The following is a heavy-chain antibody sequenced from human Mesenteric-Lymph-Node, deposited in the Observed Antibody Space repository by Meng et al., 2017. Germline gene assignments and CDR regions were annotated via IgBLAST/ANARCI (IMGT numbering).Heavy chain of an antibody. CDR3: ARSSYSYASNPFDY. V-gene: IGHV1-69*05. Sequence: SVKVSCKASGYTFTGYYMHWVRQAPGQGLEWMGGIIPIFGTANYAQKFQGRVTITTDESTSTAYMELSSLRSEDTAVYYCARSSYSYASNPFDYWGQGTLVIVSS. J-gene: IGHJ4*02. CDR1: GYTFTGYY. D-gene: IGHD2-2*01. CDR2: IIPIFGTA.